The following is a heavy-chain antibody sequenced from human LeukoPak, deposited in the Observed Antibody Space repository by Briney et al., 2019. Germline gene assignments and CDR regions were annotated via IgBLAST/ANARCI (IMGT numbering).Heavy chain of an antibody. CDR3: ARLTAVAATDAFDI. D-gene: IGHD6-19*01. V-gene: IGHV5-51*01. CDR1: GYTFATYW. Sequence: GESLKISCKGSGYTFATYWIAWVRQMPGKGLEWMGIIYPGDSDTRYSPSFQGQVTISADKAINTAYLQWSSLKTSDTAMYYCARLTAVAATDAFDIWGQGTMVIVSS. CDR2: IYPGDSDT. J-gene: IGHJ3*02.